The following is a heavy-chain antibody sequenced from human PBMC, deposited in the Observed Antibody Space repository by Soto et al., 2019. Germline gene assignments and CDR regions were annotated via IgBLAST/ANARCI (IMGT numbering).Heavy chain of an antibody. D-gene: IGHD4-4*01. Sequence: QLQLQESGPGLVKPSETLSLTCTVSGASISTSSYDWGWIRQPPGKGLEWIGSFYYSGSNYYNPSLKSRVTISEDTSKNQFSLKLSSVTATDTAVYYCARRRRKYSNYEYWGQGTLVTVSS. CDR2: FYYSGSN. V-gene: IGHV4-39*01. CDR3: ARRRRKYSNYEY. CDR1: GASISTSSYD. J-gene: IGHJ4*02.